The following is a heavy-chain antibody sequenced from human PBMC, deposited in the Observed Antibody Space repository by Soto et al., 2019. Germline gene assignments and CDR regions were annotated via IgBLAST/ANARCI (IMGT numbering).Heavy chain of an antibody. CDR2: ISTTGRTI. CDR1: GFTFSDYY. J-gene: IGHJ6*02. V-gene: IGHV3-11*01. D-gene: IGHD6-19*01. CDR3: ARDDIAVADISTYYYYGMDV. Sequence: QVQLVESGGGLVKPGGSLRLSCAASGFTFSDYYMSWIRQAPGKGLEWVSYISTTGRTIYYADSVKGRFTISRDNAKNSLYLQMNSLRAEDTAVYYCARDDIAVADISTYYYYGMDVWGQGTTVTVSS.